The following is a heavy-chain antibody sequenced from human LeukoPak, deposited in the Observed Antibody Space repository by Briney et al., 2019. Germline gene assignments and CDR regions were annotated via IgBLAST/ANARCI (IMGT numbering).Heavy chain of an antibody. D-gene: IGHD1-1*01. Sequence: SVKVSCKASGGTFSSYAISWVRQAPGQGLEWMGGIIPIFGKANYAQKFQGRVTITTDESTSTAYMELSSLRSEDTAVYYCARGTGTPLGAFDIWGQGTMVTVSS. V-gene: IGHV1-69*05. J-gene: IGHJ3*02. CDR2: IIPIFGKA. CDR1: GGTFSSYA. CDR3: ARGTGTPLGAFDI.